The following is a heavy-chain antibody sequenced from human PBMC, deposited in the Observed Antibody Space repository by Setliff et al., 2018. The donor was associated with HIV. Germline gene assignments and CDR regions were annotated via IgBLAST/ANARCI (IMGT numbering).Heavy chain of an antibody. CDR3: ARGAYGSGSYEINF. CDR1: GYSISIGYY. D-gene: IGHD3-10*01. Sequence: SETLSLTCAVSGYSISIGYYWGWIRQPPGKGLEWIGNIYHSGSTYYNPSLKSRFTISRDNAQNSLYLQMNSLRAEDTAVYYCARGAYGSGSYEINFWGQGTLVTVSS. CDR2: IYHSGST. V-gene: IGHV4-38-2*01. J-gene: IGHJ4*02.